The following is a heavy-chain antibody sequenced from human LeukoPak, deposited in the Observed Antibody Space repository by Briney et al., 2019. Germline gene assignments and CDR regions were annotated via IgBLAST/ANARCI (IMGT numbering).Heavy chain of an antibody. CDR2: IYYSGST. CDR3: ARGPHYHDSSGYSPSYSYAMDV. Sequence: SETLSLTCAVYGGSFSGYYWSWIRQPPGKGLEWIGYIYYSGSTNYNPSLRSRVTISVDTSKNQFSLDLRSVTAADTAVYYCARGPHYHDSSGYSPSYSYAMDVWGQGTTVTVSS. V-gene: IGHV4-59*01. CDR1: GGSFSGYY. D-gene: IGHD3-22*01. J-gene: IGHJ6*02.